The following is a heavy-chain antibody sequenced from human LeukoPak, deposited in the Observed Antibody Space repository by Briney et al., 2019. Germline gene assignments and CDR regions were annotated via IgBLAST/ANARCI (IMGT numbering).Heavy chain of an antibody. CDR2: INPSGGST. Sequence: GASVKVSCKASGYTFTSYYMHWVRQAPGQGLEWMGIINPSGGSTSYAQKFQGRVTMTRDTSTSTVYMELSSLRSEDTAVYYCARDRMDLVVPAAVDLDYWGQGTLVTVPS. D-gene: IGHD2-2*01. CDR3: ARDRMDLVVPAAVDLDY. J-gene: IGHJ4*02. V-gene: IGHV1-46*01. CDR1: GYTFTSYY.